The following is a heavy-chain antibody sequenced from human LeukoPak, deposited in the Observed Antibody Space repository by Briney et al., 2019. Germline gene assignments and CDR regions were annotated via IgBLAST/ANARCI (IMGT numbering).Heavy chain of an antibody. CDR3: ASMKWGDVFDS. V-gene: IGHV3-53*04. Sequence: GGSLRLSCAASGFTVSNNYMRWVRQAPGKGLEWVSVMYSGGTTYYADSVKGRFTISTHNSKNTLYLQMNSLRAEDTAVYYCASMKWGDVFDSWGQGTLVTVSS. CDR1: GFTVSNNY. J-gene: IGHJ4*02. D-gene: IGHD3-10*01. CDR2: MYSGGTT.